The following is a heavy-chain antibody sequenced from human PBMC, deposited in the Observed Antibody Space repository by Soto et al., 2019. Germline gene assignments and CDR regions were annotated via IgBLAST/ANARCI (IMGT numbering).Heavy chain of an antibody. CDR1: GYTFTIYG. J-gene: IGHJ4*02. CDR2: ISGYNGNT. V-gene: IGHV1-18*04. D-gene: IGHD3-22*01. Sequence: QVQLVQSGAEVKKPGASVKVSCKASGYTFTIYGISWVRQAPGQGLEWMGWISGYNGNTDYAQNLQDRVTLPTDASTSSVYMELRSLRSDDTAVYYCARVDYYDSSGYYGYWGQGTLITVSS. CDR3: ARVDYYDSSGYYGY.